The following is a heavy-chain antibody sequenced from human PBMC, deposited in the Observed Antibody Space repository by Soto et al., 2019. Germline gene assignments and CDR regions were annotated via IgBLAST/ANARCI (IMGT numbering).Heavy chain of an antibody. CDR2: ITGSGVTT. CDR1: GFTFPTYA. D-gene: IGHD3-3*01. V-gene: IGHV3-23*01. Sequence: PGGSLRLSCAGSGFTFPTYAMNWVRQAPGKGLEWVSSITGSGVTTHYADSVKGRFTISRDNSKNTLYLQMNSLRAEDTAVYYCAKSGAVLGLLEWLSYYFDSWGQGTLVTVSS. J-gene: IGHJ4*02. CDR3: AKSGAVLGLLEWLSYYFDS.